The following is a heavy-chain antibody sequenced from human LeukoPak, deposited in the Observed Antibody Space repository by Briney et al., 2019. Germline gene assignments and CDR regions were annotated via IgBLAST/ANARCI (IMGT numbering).Heavy chain of an antibody. D-gene: IGHD6-6*01. CDR2: IRYDGSNK. J-gene: IGHJ4*02. CDR1: GFTFSSYG. V-gene: IGHV3-30*02. CDR3: AKDQFVVLGYSSSSADY. Sequence: PGGSLRLSCAASGFTFSSYGMHWVRQAPGKGLEWVAFIRYDGSNKYYADSVKGRFTISRDNSKNTLYLQMNSLRAEDTAVYYCAKDQFVVLGYSSSSADYWGQGTLVTVSS.